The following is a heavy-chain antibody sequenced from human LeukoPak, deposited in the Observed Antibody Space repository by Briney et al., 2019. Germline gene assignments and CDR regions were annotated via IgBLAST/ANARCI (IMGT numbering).Heavy chain of an antibody. CDR3: ASSGLEWESPTYYFDY. CDR1: GGSISSYY. V-gene: IGHV4-59*01. CDR2: IYYSGST. J-gene: IGHJ4*02. Sequence: ASETLSLTCTVSGGSISSYYWSWIRQPPRKGLEWIGYIYYSGSTNYNPSLRSRVTISVDTSKNQLSLKLSSVTAADTAVYYCASSGLEWESPTYYFDYWGQGTLVTVSS. D-gene: IGHD1-26*01.